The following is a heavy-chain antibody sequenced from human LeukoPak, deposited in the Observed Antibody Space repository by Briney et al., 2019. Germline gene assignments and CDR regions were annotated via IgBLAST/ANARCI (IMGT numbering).Heavy chain of an antibody. V-gene: IGHV3-53*01. J-gene: IGHJ6*02. D-gene: IGHD3-10*01. CDR3: ASGRGRASDYYYGMDV. CDR1: GFTVSSNY. CDR2: IYSGGDT. Sequence: GGSLRLSCAVSGFTVSSNYMSWVRQAPGKGLEWVSVIYSGGDTYYADSVKGRFTISRDNSKNTLYLQMNSLRTEDTAGYYCASGRGRASDYYYGMDVWGQGTTVTVSS.